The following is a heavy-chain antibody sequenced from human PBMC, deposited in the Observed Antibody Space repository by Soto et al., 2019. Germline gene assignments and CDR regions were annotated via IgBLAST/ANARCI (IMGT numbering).Heavy chain of an antibody. CDR1: GGTFSGYA. CDR3: AREATMIVLVPPDV. V-gene: IGHV3-30-3*01. CDR2: ISYDGSNK. Sequence: LTLSCAASGGTFSGYALHWTRQPPGKGLEWVAVISYDGSNKYYAASVKGRFTISRDNSKNTLYLQMNSLRAEDTAVYYCAREATMIVLVPPDVWGQGT. J-gene: IGHJ4*02. D-gene: IGHD3-22*01.